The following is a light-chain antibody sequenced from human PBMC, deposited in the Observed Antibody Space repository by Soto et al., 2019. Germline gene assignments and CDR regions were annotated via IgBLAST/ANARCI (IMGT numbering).Light chain of an antibody. V-gene: IGKV1-5*01. CDR2: ATS. J-gene: IGKJ5*01. CDR3: QQSYNSPST. CDR1: QTISSW. Sequence: IPRTQSLSKLACAFAVRHPITCRASQTISSWLAWYQQKPGRAPELLVYATSSLQSGVPSRFTGGGSGTHFTLTISGLQPEDFATYFCQQSYNSPSTFGQGTRLDI.